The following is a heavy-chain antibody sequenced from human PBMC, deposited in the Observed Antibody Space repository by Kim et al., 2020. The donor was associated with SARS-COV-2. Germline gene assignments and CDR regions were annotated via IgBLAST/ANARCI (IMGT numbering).Heavy chain of an antibody. V-gene: IGHV1-3*01. D-gene: IGHD1-20*01. J-gene: IGHJ4*02. CDR2: IIVASGST. CDR1: GYIFTSYT. CDR3: ATALRYTDEFDY. Sequence: ASVKVSCKASGYIFTSYTIQWVRQTPGHRLEWVGWIIVASGSTVYSENFQGRVTFTRDTTANTAHMHLNSLTSEDTAVYYCATALRYTDEFDYWSQGTLLTVSS.